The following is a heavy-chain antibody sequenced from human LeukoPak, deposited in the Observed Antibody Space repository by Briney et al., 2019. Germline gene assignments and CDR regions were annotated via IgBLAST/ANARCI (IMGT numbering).Heavy chain of an antibody. V-gene: IGHV3-48*01. CDR3: ARSLVVGGTRPNDY. CDR1: GFTFSYYS. CDR2: INSISGEI. J-gene: IGHJ4*02. D-gene: IGHD2-15*01. Sequence: GGSLRLSCVASGFTFSYYSMNWVRQAPGKWLEWVPYINSISGEIWYADSVKGRFTISRDDAKNSLYLQMNSLTVEDTAVYFCARSLVVGGTRPNDYWGQGTLVTVAS.